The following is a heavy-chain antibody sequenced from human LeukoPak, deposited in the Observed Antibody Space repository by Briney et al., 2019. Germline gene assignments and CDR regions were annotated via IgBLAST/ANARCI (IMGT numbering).Heavy chain of an antibody. CDR1: GGSFSGYY. Sequence: SETLSLTCAVYGGSFSGYYWSWIRQPPGKGLEWIGEINHSGSTNYNPSLKGRVTISVDTSKNQFSLKLSSVTAADTAVYYCASYGAGYWGQGTLVTVSS. V-gene: IGHV4-34*01. J-gene: IGHJ4*02. CDR3: ASYGAGY. CDR2: INHSGST. D-gene: IGHD6-19*01.